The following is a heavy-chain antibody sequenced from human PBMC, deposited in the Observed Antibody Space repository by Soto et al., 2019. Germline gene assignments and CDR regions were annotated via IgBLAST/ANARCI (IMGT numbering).Heavy chain of an antibody. CDR3: AGGEETFGGAYGMDI. CDR2: ISSSSSTI. CDR1: GFTFSSYS. J-gene: IGHJ6*02. Sequence: PGGSLRLSCAASGFTFSSYSMNWVRQAPGKGLEWVSYISSSSSTIYYADSVKGRFTISRDNAKNSLYLQMNSLRSEDTAIYYCAGGEETFGGAYGMDIWGQGTTVTVSS. D-gene: IGHD3-16*01. V-gene: IGHV3-48*01.